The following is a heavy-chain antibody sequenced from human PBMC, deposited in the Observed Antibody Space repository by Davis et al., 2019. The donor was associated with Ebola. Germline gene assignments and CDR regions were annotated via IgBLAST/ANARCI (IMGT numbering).Heavy chain of an antibody. D-gene: IGHD6-6*01. Sequence: SETLSLTCTVSGGSISSSSYYWGWIRQPPGKGLEWIGRIYYSGSTYYNPSLKSRVTISVDTSKNQFSLKLSSVTAADTAVYYCARGGTRIAARRRFDYWGQGTLVTVSS. CDR3: ARGGTRIAARRRFDY. CDR1: GGSISSSSYY. CDR2: IYYSGST. J-gene: IGHJ4*02. V-gene: IGHV4-39*07.